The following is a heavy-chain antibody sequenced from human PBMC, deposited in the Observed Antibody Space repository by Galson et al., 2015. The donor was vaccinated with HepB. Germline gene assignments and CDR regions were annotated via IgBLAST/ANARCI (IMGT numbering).Heavy chain of an antibody. J-gene: IGHJ4*02. Sequence: SVKVSCKVSGYTLTELSMHWVRQAPGKGLEWMGGFDPEDGETIYAQKFQGRVTMTEDTSTDTAYMELSSPRSEDTAVYYCATLQGGGWYYFDYWGQGTLVTVSS. CDR3: ATLQGGGWYYFDY. CDR2: FDPEDGET. D-gene: IGHD6-19*01. CDR1: GYTLTELS. V-gene: IGHV1-24*01.